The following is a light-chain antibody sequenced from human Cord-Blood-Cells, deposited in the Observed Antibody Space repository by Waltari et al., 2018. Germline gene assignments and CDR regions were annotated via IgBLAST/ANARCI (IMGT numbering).Light chain of an antibody. CDR2: RNN. CDR3: AAWDDSLRV. V-gene: IGLV1-47*01. J-gene: IGLJ3*02. CDR1: SSTTGSSY. Sequence: QSVLTQPPSASGPPGQRVTIPCARSSSTTGSSYVYWYQQLPGTAPKLLIYRNNQRPSGVPDRFSGSKSGTSASLAISGLRSEDEADYYCAAWDDSLRVFGGGTKLTVL.